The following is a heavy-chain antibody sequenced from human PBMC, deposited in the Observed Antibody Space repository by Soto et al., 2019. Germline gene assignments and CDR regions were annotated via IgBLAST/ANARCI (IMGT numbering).Heavy chain of an antibody. Sequence: GGSLRLSCAASGFTFSSYWMSWVRQAPGKGLEWVANIKQDGSEKNYVDYVKGRVTISRDNAKNSLYLQMNSLRAEDTAVYYCARVRHYGDYFDYWGQGTLVTVSS. CDR2: IKQDGSEK. V-gene: IGHV3-7*01. D-gene: IGHD4-17*01. J-gene: IGHJ4*02. CDR3: ARVRHYGDYFDY. CDR1: GFTFSSYW.